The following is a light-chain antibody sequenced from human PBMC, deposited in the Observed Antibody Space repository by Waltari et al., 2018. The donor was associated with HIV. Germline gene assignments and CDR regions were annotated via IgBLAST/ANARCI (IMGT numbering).Light chain of an antibody. CDR3: QQYNNWATWT. CDR1: QRVSSN. Sequence: IVMTQSPATLSVSPGERATLSCRASQRVSSNLAWYQQKPGQAPRPLMYGAFTRATGIPARFSGGGSGTEFTLTITSRQSEDFAVYYCQQYNNWATWTFGQGTKVEIK. CDR2: GAF. V-gene: IGKV3-15*01. J-gene: IGKJ1*01.